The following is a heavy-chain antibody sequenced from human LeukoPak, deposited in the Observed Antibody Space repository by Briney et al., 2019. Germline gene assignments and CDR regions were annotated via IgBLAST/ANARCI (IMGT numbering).Heavy chain of an antibody. J-gene: IGHJ4*02. CDR3: IGNYYDSSGYYSDY. CDR2: IRSKAYGGTT. Sequence: GGSLRLSCTASGFTFGDYAMSWVRQAPGKGLEWVGFIRSKAYGGTTEYAASVKGRFTISRDDSKSTAYLQMNSLKTEDTAVYYCIGNYYDSSGYYSDYWGQGTLVTVSS. CDR1: GFTFGDYA. D-gene: IGHD3-22*01. V-gene: IGHV3-49*04.